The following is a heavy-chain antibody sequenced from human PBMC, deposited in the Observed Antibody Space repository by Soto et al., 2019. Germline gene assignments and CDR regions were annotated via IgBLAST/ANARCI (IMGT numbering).Heavy chain of an antibody. CDR2: IWDDGSNR. V-gene: IGHV3-33*01. Sequence: QVQLVESGGGVVQPGRSLSLSCAASGFNFRRYAMHWVRQAPGKGLEWVAIIWDDGSNRYYADSVKGRFTISRDQSRNTVYLQMDSLSVEDTAVYYCARDAGLSPFDYWGPGTLVTVSS. CDR1: GFNFRRYA. J-gene: IGHJ4*02. CDR3: ARDAGLSPFDY.